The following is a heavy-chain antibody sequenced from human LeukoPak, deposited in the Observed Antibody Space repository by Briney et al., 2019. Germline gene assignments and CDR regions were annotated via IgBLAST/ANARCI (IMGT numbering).Heavy chain of an antibody. CDR1: GYTFTGYY. Sequence: ASVKVTFKASGYTFTGYYMHWVRQAPGQGLEWTGWINPNSGGTNYAQKFQGWVTMTRDTSISTAYMELSRLRSDDTAVYYCARDLSAGGSPEGKNTFDIWGQGTMVTVSS. V-gene: IGHV1-2*04. J-gene: IGHJ3*02. CDR3: ARDLSAGGSPEGKNTFDI. CDR2: INPNSGGT. D-gene: IGHD6-13*01.